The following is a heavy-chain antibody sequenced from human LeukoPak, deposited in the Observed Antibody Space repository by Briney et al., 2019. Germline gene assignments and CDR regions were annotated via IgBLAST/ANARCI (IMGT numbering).Heavy chain of an antibody. CDR1: GFIFSDHW. CDR2: INNDGSST. CDR3: VRERNNFWSGLHSIFDS. Sequence: PGGSLRLSCAASGFIFSDHWMHWVRQAPGKGLVWLSRINNDGSSTIYADSVKGRFTFSRDNAENTLFLEMSSLRVEDTAVYYCVRERNNFWSGLHSIFDSWGQGTLVTVSS. D-gene: IGHD3-3*01. J-gene: IGHJ4*02. V-gene: IGHV3-74*01.